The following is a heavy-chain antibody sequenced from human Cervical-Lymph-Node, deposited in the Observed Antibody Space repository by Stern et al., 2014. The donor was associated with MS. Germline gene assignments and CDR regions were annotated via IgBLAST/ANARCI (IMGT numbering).Heavy chain of an antibody. Sequence: EVQLVESGGGLVQPGGSLRLSCAASGFTFSTTWMHWVRQAPGKGLVWVSRIKSDGSDTTYADSVKGRFTSSRDNAKNTLYLQMNSLRAEDTAVYYCARHGSCHGGVCSTPPFDYRGQGTLVTVSS. J-gene: IGHJ4*02. D-gene: IGHD2-8*02. CDR3: ARHGSCHGGVCSTPPFDY. V-gene: IGHV3-74*02. CDR1: GFTFSTTW. CDR2: IKSDGSDT.